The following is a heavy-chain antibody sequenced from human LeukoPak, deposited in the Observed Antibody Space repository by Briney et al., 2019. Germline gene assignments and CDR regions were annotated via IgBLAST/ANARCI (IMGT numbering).Heavy chain of an antibody. CDR1: GGSFSGYY. D-gene: IGHD3-22*01. V-gene: IGHV4-34*01. J-gene: IGHJ4*02. CDR3: ARGRRPNYYDSSGYYRGNSYFDY. CDR2: INHSGST. Sequence: PSETLSLTCAVYGGSFSGYYWSWIRQPPGKGLEWIGEINHSGSTNYNPSLKSRVTISVDTSKNQFSLKLSSVTAADTAVYYCARGRRPNYYDSSGYYRGNSYFDYWGQGTLVTVSS.